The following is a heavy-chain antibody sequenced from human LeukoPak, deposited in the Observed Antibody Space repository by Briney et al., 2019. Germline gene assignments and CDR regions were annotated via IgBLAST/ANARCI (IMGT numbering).Heavy chain of an antibody. CDR3: AKASWVSNGDAVL. D-gene: IGHD1-1*01. Sequence: GGSLRLSCAASGFTFSSYAMSWVRQAPARGLEWVSSLRGDGSTFYADSVKGRFTLSRDESRNTVYFQLNSLRVEDSAVYYCAKASWVSNGDAVLWGQGTLVTVFS. V-gene: IGHV3-23*01. J-gene: IGHJ4*02. CDR2: LRGDGST. CDR1: GFTFSSYA.